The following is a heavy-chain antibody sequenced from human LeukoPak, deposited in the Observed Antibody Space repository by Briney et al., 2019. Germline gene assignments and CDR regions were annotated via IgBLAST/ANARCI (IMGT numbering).Heavy chain of an antibody. Sequence: ASVKVSCKASGYTFTGYYMHWVRQAPGQGLEWMGWINPNSGGTNYAQKFQGRVTMTRDTSISTAYMELSRLRSDDTAVYYCATYYYGSGSSNYYMDVWGKGTTVTISS. CDR2: INPNSGGT. CDR3: ATYYYGSGSSNYYMDV. J-gene: IGHJ6*03. D-gene: IGHD3-10*01. V-gene: IGHV1-2*02. CDR1: GYTFTGYY.